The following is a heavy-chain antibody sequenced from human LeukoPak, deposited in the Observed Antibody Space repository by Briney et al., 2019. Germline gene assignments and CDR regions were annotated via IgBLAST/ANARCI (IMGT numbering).Heavy chain of an antibody. CDR1: GGSISSYY. D-gene: IGHD3-9*01. Sequence: SETLSLTCTVSGGSISSYYWSWLRQPAGKGLEWIGRIYTSGSTNYNPSLKSRVTMSVDTSKNQFSLKLSSVTAADTAVYYCARDGGARYFDWLLHEGYFDLWGRGTLVTVSS. J-gene: IGHJ2*01. V-gene: IGHV4-4*07. CDR3: ARDGGARYFDWLLHEGYFDL. CDR2: IYTSGST.